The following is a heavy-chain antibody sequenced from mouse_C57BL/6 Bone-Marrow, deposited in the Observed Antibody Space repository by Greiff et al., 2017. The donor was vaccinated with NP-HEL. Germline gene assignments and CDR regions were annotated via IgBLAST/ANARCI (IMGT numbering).Heavy chain of an antibody. V-gene: IGHV1-80*01. Sequence: QVQLKESGAELVKPGASVKISCKASGYAFSSYWMNWVKQRPGKGLEWIGQIYPGGGDTNYNGKFKDKASLTADKSSSTAYMQLSSLTAEDAAVYFCARGAYGGQGTLVTVSA. CDR1: GYAFSSYW. CDR3: ARGAY. CDR2: IYPGGGDT. J-gene: IGHJ3*01.